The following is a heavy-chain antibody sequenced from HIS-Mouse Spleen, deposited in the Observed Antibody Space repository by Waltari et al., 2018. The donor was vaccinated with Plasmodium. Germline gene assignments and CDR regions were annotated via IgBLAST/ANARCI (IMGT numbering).Heavy chain of an antibody. J-gene: IGHJ4*02. D-gene: IGHD6-19*01. V-gene: IGHV4-34*01. CDR3: ARGPGYSSGWYYFDY. Sequence: QVQLQQWGAGLLKPSETLSLTCAVYGGSFSGYYWSWIRQPPGKGLEWIGEINHSGRTNYNRSLKRGVTISVDTSKNQFSRKLSSVIAAETAVYYCARGPGYSSGWYYFDYWGQGTLVTVSS. CDR1: GGSFSGYY. CDR2: INHSGRT.